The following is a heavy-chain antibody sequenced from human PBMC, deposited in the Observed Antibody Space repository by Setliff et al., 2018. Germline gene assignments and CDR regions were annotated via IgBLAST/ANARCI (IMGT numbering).Heavy chain of an antibody. J-gene: IGHJ3*01. CDR2: IYHSGSA. Sequence: SETLSLTCTVSGDSISSGDYFWSWIRQPPGQGLEWIAYIYHSGSAYNNPSLKSRVTMSVDTSKNQFSLHLTSVTAADTAVYYCAREVGTSTASDACDVWGQGMMVTVSS. CDR3: AREVGTSTASDACDV. V-gene: IGHV4-30-4*08. CDR1: GDSISSGDYF. D-gene: IGHD1-26*01.